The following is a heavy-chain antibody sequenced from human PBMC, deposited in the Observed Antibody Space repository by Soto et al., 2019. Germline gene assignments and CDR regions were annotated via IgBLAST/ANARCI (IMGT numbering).Heavy chain of an antibody. J-gene: IGHJ3*02. D-gene: IGHD2-15*01. V-gene: IGHV3-74*01. CDR3: ARVGYCSGGSCYAFDI. CDR2: INSDGSST. Sequence: GGSLILSCAASGFTFSSYWMHWVRQAPGKGLVWVSRINSDGSSTSYADSVKGRFTISRDNAKNTLYLQMNSLRAEDTAVYYCARVGYCSGGSCYAFDIWGQGTMVTVSS. CDR1: GFTFSSYW.